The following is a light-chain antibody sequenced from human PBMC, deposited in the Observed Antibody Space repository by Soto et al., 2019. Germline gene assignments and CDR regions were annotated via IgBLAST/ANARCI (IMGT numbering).Light chain of an antibody. Sequence: DIPMTQSPSSLSASVGDRVTITCRASQTINAYFNWYQQKPGKAPKLLIYAASSLQSGVPSRFRGSGSGTDFTLTISSLQPEDFATYYCQESYRTSRTFGQGTRLEI. CDR3: QESYRTSRT. V-gene: IGKV1-39*01. CDR2: AAS. J-gene: IGKJ2*01. CDR1: QTINAY.